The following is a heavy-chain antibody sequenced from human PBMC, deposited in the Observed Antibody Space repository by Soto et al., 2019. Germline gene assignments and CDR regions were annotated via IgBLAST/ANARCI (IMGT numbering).Heavy chain of an antibody. CDR3: AGTRGPYYYDSSGYYSYGSPFDY. J-gene: IGHJ4*02. D-gene: IGHD3-22*01. CDR1: GYTFTSYY. CDR2: INPSGGST. V-gene: IGHV1-46*01. Sequence: GASVKVSCKASGYTFTSYYMHWVRQAPGQGREWMGIINPSGGSTSYAQKFQGRVTMTRDTSTSTVYMELSSLRSEDTAVYYCAGTRGPYYYDSSGYYSYGSPFDYWGQGXLVTVYS.